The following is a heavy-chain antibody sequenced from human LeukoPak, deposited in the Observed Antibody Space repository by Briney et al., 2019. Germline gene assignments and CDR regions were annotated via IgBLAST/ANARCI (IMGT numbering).Heavy chain of an antibody. D-gene: IGHD3-10*01. CDR1: GFTVSSNY. Sequence: GGSLRLSCAASGFTVSSNYMSWVRQAPGKGLEWVSVIYSGGSTYYADSVKGRFTISRDNSKNTLYLQMNSLRAEDTAVYYCARPGPGEYYYYYYYMDVWGKGTTVTVSS. CDR3: ARPGPGEYYYYYYYMDV. V-gene: IGHV3-53*01. CDR2: IYSGGST. J-gene: IGHJ6*03.